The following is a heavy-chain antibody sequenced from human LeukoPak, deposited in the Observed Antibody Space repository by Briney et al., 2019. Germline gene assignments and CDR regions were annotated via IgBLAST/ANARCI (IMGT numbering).Heavy chain of an antibody. J-gene: IGHJ6*02. Sequence: EASVTVSCTASGGTFSSYAISWVRQAPGQGLEWMGGIIPIFGTANYAQKFQGRVTITADESTSTAYMELSSLRSEDTAVYYCARDFIGSLDYYYYYGMDVWGQGTTVTVSS. V-gene: IGHV1-69*01. CDR3: ARDFIGSLDYYYYYGMDV. D-gene: IGHD1-26*01. CDR2: IIPIFGTA. CDR1: GGTFSSYA.